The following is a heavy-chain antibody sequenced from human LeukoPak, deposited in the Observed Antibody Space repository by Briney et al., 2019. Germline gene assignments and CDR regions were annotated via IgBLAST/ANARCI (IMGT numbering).Heavy chain of an antibody. D-gene: IGHD3-22*01. CDR1: GGTFSIYA. J-gene: IGHJ5*02. V-gene: IGHV1-69*04. CDR2: IIPILGIA. Sequence: SVTVSFTASGGTFSIYAISWVRQAPGQGLEWMGRIIPILGIANYAQKFQGRVTITADKSTSTAYMELSSLRSEDTAVYYCARLPGENYYDSSGYYPAGANWFDPWGQGTLVTVSS. CDR3: ARLPGENYYDSSGYYPAGANWFDP.